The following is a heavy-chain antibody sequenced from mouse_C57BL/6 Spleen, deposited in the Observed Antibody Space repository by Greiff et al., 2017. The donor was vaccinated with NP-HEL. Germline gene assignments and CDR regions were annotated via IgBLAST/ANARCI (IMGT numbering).Heavy chain of an antibody. CDR1: GYSITSGYY. D-gene: IGHD2-4*01. J-gene: IGHJ4*01. Sequence: DVQLQESGPGLVKPSQSLSLTCSVTGYSITSGYYWNWIRQFPGNKLEWMGYISYDGSNNYNPSLKNRISITRDTSKNQFFLKLNSVTTEDTATYYCARERGIYYDYDDYAMDYWGQGTSVTVSS. CDR2: ISYDGSN. V-gene: IGHV3-6*01. CDR3: ARERGIYYDYDDYAMDY.